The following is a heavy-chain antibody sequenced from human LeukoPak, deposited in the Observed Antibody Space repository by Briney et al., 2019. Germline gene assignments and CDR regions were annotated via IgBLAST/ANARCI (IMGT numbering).Heavy chain of an antibody. D-gene: IGHD3-3*01. J-gene: IGHJ4*02. Sequence: GPSVNVSCKASVYTFTGYYMHWVRQAPGQELEWMGGINPNSGGTNYAQKFQGRVTMTRDTSISTAYMELSRLRYADTAVYYCARAHDFWSGYYLFDLDYWGQGTLVTVSS. CDR2: INPNSGGT. CDR1: VYTFTGYY. V-gene: IGHV1-2*02. CDR3: ARAHDFWSGYYLFDLDY.